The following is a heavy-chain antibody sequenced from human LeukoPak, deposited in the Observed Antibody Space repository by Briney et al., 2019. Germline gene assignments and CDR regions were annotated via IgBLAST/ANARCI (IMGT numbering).Heavy chain of an antibody. V-gene: IGHV4-34*01. CDR1: GGSFSGYY. CDR3: ARGHYDSSGYYY. D-gene: IGHD3-22*01. CDR2: INHSGST. J-gene: IGHJ4*02. Sequence: SETLSLTCAVYGGSFSGYYWSWIRQPPGKGLEWIGEINHSGSTNYSPSLKSRVTISVDTSKNQFSLKLSSVTAADTAVYYCARGHYDSSGYYYWGQGTLVTVSS.